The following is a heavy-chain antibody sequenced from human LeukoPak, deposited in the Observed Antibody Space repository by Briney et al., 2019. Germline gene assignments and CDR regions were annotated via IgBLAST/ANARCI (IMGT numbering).Heavy chain of an antibody. CDR1: GYTFTGYY. Sequence: ASVKVSCKASGYTFTGYYMHWVRQAPGQGLEWMGWINPNSGGTNYAQKFQGRVTMTRDTSISTAYMELSRLRSDDTAVYYCAMAPIVVVPAAMPFWFDPWGQGTLVSVS. CDR2: INPNSGGT. J-gene: IGHJ5*02. CDR3: AMAPIVVVPAAMPFWFDP. V-gene: IGHV1-2*02. D-gene: IGHD2-2*01.